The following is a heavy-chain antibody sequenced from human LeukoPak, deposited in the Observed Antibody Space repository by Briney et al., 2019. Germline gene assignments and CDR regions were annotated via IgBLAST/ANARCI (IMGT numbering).Heavy chain of an antibody. Sequence: GGSLRLSCAASGFTFSDYYMSWIRQAPGKGLEWVSYISRSGSTIYYADSVKGRLTISRDNAKNSLYLQMNSLRAEDTAVYYCARDLVVPAAMGGFDYWGQGTLVTVSS. CDR3: ARDLVVPAAMGGFDY. V-gene: IGHV3-11*01. D-gene: IGHD2-2*01. CDR2: ISRSGSTI. CDR1: GFTFSDYY. J-gene: IGHJ4*02.